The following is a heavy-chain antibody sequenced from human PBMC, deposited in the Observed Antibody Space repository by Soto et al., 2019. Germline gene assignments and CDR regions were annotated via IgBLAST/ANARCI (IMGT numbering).Heavy chain of an antibody. CDR3: AKDRTVAARNFDY. Sequence: PGGSLRLSCAASGFTFSNYAMGWVRQAPGKGLEWVSSISTSIDATYYADSVEGRFTISRDDSKNTLYLQMNSLRAEDTAVYYCAKDRTVAARNFDYWGQGTLVTVSS. V-gene: IGHV3-23*01. CDR2: ISTSIDAT. J-gene: IGHJ4*02. CDR1: GFTFSNYA. D-gene: IGHD6-6*01.